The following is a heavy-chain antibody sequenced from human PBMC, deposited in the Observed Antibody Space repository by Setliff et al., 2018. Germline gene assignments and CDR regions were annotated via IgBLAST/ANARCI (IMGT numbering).Heavy chain of an antibody. CDR2: IYPGDSDT. CDR1: GYIFTNYW. CDR3: TRHEDRNKCTSSSCYRENDAFDV. D-gene: IGHD2-2*01. V-gene: IGHV5-51*01. J-gene: IGHJ3*01. Sequence: PGESLKISCKASGYIFTNYWIGWVRQMPGKGLAWMGVIYPGDSDTRYSPSFQGQVTISVDKSINTAYLQWSSLKASDTAIYYCTRHEDRNKCTSSSCYRENDAFDVWGQGARVTVS.